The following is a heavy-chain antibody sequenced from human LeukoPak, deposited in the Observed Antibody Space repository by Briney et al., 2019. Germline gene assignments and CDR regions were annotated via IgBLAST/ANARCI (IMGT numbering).Heavy chain of an antibody. D-gene: IGHD3-10*01. J-gene: IGHJ4*02. V-gene: IGHV4-61*02. CDR2: IYISGST. CDR3: ALLWFGELLGSDY. Sequence: SETLSLTCTVSGYSISSGLYYWNWIRQPAGKGLEWIGRIYISGSTNYNPSLKSRVTMSVDTSKNQFSLKVSSVTAADTAVYYCALLWFGELLGSDYWGQGTLVTVSS. CDR1: GYSISSGLYY.